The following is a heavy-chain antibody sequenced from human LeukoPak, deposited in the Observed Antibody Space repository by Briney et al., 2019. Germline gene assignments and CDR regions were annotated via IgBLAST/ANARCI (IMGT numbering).Heavy chain of an antibody. J-gene: IGHJ5*02. D-gene: IGHD1-26*01. Sequence: PSETLSLTCTVSGGSISSYYWSWIRQPAGKGLEWIGRIYTSGSTNYNPSLKSRVPMSVDTSKNQFSLKLSSVTAADTAVYYCARDRPGAKRGWFDPWGQGTLVTVSS. CDR1: GGSISSYY. CDR3: ARDRPGAKRGWFDP. V-gene: IGHV4-4*07. CDR2: IYTSGST.